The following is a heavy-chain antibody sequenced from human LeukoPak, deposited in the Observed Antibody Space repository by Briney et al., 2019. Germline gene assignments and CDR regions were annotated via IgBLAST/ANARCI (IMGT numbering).Heavy chain of an antibody. CDR1: GFTFSSYA. Sequence: GGSLRLSCAASGFTFSSYAMHWVRQAPGKGLEWVAVIAYDGSNKYYADSVKGRFTISRDNSKNTLYLQMNSLRAEDTAVYYCAKDGGNWYDSEGNYLMRSYMDVWGKGTTVTVSS. V-gene: IGHV3-30*04. CDR2: IAYDGSNK. CDR3: AKDGGNWYDSEGNYLMRSYMDV. J-gene: IGHJ6*03. D-gene: IGHD3-16*01.